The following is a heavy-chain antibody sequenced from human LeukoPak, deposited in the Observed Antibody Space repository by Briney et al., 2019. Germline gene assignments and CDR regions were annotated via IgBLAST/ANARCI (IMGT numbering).Heavy chain of an antibody. CDR2: IRSSSYI. J-gene: IGHJ4*02. V-gene: IGHV3-21*01. Sequence: KSGGSLRLSCAASGFTFSSYSMNWVRQAPGKGLEWVSSIRSSSYIYYADSVKGRFTISRDNAKNSLYLQMNSLRAEDTAVYYCARDDLEFYSSSWPSPFDYWGQGTLVTVSS. CDR1: GFTFSSYS. CDR3: ARDDLEFYSSSWPSPFDY. D-gene: IGHD6-13*01.